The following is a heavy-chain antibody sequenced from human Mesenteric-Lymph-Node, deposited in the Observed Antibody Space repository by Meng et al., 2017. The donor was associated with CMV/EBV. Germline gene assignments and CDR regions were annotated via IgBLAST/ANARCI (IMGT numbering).Heavy chain of an antibody. CDR2: ISPSGNNI. V-gene: IGHV3-48*03. D-gene: IGHD3-9*01. J-gene: IGHJ4*02. CDR3: ARDSPRYYDILTGYPY. Sequence: GESLKISCAASGFTFDDYAMHWVRQAPGKGLEWVAFISPSGNNIHYADSVKGRFTISRDNAKNSLYLQMNSLRAEDTAVYYCARDSPRYYDILTGYPYWGQGTLVTVSS. CDR1: GFTFDDYA.